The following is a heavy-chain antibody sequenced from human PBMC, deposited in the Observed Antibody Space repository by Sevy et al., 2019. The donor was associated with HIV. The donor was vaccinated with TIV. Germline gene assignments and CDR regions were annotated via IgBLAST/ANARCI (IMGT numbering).Heavy chain of an antibody. CDR3: AREVGGFNWRQDYFDS. V-gene: IGHV3-7*01. D-gene: IGHD3-3*01. CDR1: GFKFSDYW. CDR2: IKQDESEK. Sequence: GGSLRLSCAASGFKFSDYWMSWVRQSPGKGLEWVATIKQDESEKYYVESVKGRFAISRDNGKNSVSLQTNGLRVEDTALYYCAREVGGFNWRQDYFDSWGQGTLVTVSS. J-gene: IGHJ4*02.